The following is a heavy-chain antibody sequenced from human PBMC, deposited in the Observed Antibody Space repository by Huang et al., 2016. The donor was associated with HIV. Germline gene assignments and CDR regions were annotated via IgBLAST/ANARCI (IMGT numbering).Heavy chain of an antibody. Sequence: EVQLLESGGGLVQPGGSLRLSCAASGFTFSSYAMSWVRQAPGKGLGWVACISGSGGSRYYADSVKGRFTISRDNSKNTLYLQMNSLRAEDTAVYYCAKQSSGWYVSADAFDIWGQGTMVTVSS. CDR3: AKQSSGWYVSADAFDI. CDR2: ISGSGGSR. V-gene: IGHV3-23*01. D-gene: IGHD6-19*01. J-gene: IGHJ3*02. CDR1: GFTFSSYA.